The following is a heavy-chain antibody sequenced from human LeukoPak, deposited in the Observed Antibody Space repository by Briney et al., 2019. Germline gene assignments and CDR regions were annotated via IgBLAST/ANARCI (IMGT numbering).Heavy chain of an antibody. Sequence: SQTLSLTCTVSGGSISSGSYHWSWIRQPAGKGLEWIGRIYTSGSTNYNPSLKSRVTISVDTSKNQFSLKLSSVTAADTAVYYCARDRYEVQPTVTKGSYYYYMDVWGKGTTVTVSS. CDR2: IYTSGST. CDR1: GGSISSGSYH. J-gene: IGHJ6*03. V-gene: IGHV4-61*02. D-gene: IGHD4-11*01. CDR3: ARDRYEVQPTVTKGSYYYYMDV.